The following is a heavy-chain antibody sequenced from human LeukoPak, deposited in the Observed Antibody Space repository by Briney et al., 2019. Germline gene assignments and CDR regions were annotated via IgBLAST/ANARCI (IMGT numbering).Heavy chain of an antibody. CDR3: VKDRPDYDFWTGYYDPHAFDI. CDR1: GFTFNDYA. D-gene: IGHD3-3*01. V-gene: IGHV3-43*02. CDR2: ISGGGDST. Sequence: GGSLRLSCAASGFTFNDYAIHWVRQAPGKGLEWVSLISGGGDSTCYADSVKGRFTISRDNSKNSLYLQMNSLSTEDTAFYYCVKDRPDYDFWTGYYDPHAFDIWGRGTMVTVSS. J-gene: IGHJ3*02.